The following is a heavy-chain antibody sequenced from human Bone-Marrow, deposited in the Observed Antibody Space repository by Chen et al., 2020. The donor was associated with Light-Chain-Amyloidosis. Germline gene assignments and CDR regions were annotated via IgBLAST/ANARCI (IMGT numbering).Heavy chain of an antibody. CDR2: INHSGNT. Sequence: QVQLQESGPGLVKPSETLSLTCTVSGYSISSGYSWGRIRQPPGKGLEWIAMINHSGNTYQNPSLKSRVTISVDTSKNQFSLKLGSVIAADTAVYYCARESTRGQVLGESSGYALWGRGTLVTVSS. CDR3: ARESTRGQVLGESSGYAL. CDR1: GYSISSGYS. J-gene: IGHJ2*01. D-gene: IGHD3-22*01. V-gene: IGHV4-38-2*02.